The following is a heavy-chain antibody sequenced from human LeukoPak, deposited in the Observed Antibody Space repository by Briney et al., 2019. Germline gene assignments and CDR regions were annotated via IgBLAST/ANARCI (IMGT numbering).Heavy chain of an antibody. CDR2: ISSSSSTI. CDR3: ARAGGSRYGYAFDV. V-gene: IGHV3-48*01. CDR1: GFTFSSYS. Sequence: PGGSLRLSCAASGFTFSSYSMNWVRQAPGKGLEWVSYISSSSSTIYYADSVKGRFTISRDNSENTLYLQMNSLRVEDTALFYCARAGGSRYGYAFDVWGQGTLVTVSS. D-gene: IGHD5-12*01. J-gene: IGHJ3*01.